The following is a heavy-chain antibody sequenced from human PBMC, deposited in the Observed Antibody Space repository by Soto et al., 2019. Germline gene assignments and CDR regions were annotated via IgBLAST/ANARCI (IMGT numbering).Heavy chain of an antibody. CDR3: ARRRDADNHDY. D-gene: IGHD1-1*01. CDR1: GYNFPNYD. Sequence: QVQLVQSGAEVKKPGASVKVSCKASGYNFPNYDINWVRQATGQGLEWMGWMNPNSGNTGYAQRFQGRVTMTRDTSISTADMELSSLSSEDTDVYDCARRRDADNHDYWGQGTLVTVSS. CDR2: MNPNSGNT. V-gene: IGHV1-8*01. J-gene: IGHJ4*02.